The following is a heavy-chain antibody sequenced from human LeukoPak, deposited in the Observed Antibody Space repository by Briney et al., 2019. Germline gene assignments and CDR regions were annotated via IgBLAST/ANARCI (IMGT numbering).Heavy chain of an antibody. CDR1: GITFRNFA. CDR3: AKGGPTNRDGYVDY. Sequence: PGGSLRLSCAASGITFRNFATFWVRQAPGKGLEWVSAISAGGDSTYYADSVKGRFTISRDNSKNTLYLQMSSLRAEDTALYYCAKGGPTNRDGYVDYWGQGALVTVSS. D-gene: IGHD5-24*01. V-gene: IGHV3-23*01. CDR2: ISAGGDST. J-gene: IGHJ4*02.